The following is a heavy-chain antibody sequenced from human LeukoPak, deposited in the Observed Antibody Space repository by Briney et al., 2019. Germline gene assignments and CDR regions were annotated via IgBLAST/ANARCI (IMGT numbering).Heavy chain of an antibody. V-gene: IGHV3-23*01. CDR1: GVTFSSYV. J-gene: IGHJ4*02. CDR3: ARGNSGSPFPGSDY. CDR2: ISGSGGST. Sequence: GGPLRLSCAASGVTFSSYVMSGLRLPPEKRVEWVSAISGSGGSTYYADSLKRRFTISRDNSKNTLYLQMNSLRADDTAVYYCARGNSGSPFPGSDYWGQGTLVTVSS. D-gene: IGHD3-10*01.